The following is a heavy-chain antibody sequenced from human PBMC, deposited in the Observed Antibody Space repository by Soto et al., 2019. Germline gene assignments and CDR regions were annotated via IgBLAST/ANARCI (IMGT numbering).Heavy chain of an antibody. V-gene: IGHV1-69*15. D-gene: IGHD5-12*01. CDR1: VGTFSNYA. CDR3: AKDGGADGYFGNWLDP. J-gene: IGHJ5*02. CDR2: IIPIFGTT. Sequence: QVHLVQSGAEVKKPGSSVNVSCKASVGTFSNYAITWVRQAPGQGLEWVGRIIPIFGTTNVAQKFQGRVTITADESTTTAYMELSGLRSDDTAGYYCAKDGGADGYFGNWLDPWGQGTLVTVSS.